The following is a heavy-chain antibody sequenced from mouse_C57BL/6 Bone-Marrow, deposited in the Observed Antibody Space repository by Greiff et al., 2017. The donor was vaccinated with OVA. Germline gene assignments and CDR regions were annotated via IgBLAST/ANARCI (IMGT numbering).Heavy chain of an antibody. CDR3: AGATVVAPYYYAMDY. CDR1: GYTFTSYG. V-gene: IGHV1-81*01. J-gene: IGHJ4*01. CDR2: IYPRSGNT. D-gene: IGHD1-1*01. Sequence: QVQLQQSGAELARPGASVKLSCKASGYTFTSYGISWVKQRTGQGLEWIGEIYPRSGNTYYNEKFKGKATLTADKSSSTAYMELRSLTSEDSAVYFCAGATVVAPYYYAMDYWGQGTSVTVSS.